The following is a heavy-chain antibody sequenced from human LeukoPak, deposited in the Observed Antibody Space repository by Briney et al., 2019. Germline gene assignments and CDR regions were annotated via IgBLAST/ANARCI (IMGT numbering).Heavy chain of an antibody. CDR2: IYYSGST. CDR1: GGSISSYY. D-gene: IGHD2-15*01. J-gene: IGHJ4*02. Sequence: PSETLSLTCTVSGGSISSYYWSWIRQPPGKGLEWIGYIYYSGSTNYNPSLKSRVTISVDMSKNQFSLKLSSVTAADTAVYYCARAGCSGGSCYSSFDYWGQGTLVTVSS. V-gene: IGHV4-59*01. CDR3: ARAGCSGGSCYSSFDY.